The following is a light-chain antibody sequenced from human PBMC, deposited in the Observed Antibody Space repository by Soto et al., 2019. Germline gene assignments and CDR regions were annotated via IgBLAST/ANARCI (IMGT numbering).Light chain of an antibody. J-gene: IGKJ1*01. CDR1: QGLVHIDGTTY. V-gene: IGKV2-24*01. CDR3: MEGAHLRT. CDR2: KIS. Sequence: DIVLTQSPLSLLVTLGQPASISCRASQGLVHIDGTTYLSWLHQRPGLPPRLLIYKISVRLPGVPDRVSGSEAGTDFTLKISRVEAEDVGIYYCMEGAHLRTFGQGTKVELK.